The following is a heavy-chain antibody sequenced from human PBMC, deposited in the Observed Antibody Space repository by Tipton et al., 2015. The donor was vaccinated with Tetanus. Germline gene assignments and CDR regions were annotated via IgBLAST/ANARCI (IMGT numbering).Heavy chain of an antibody. CDR2: VWYDGST. D-gene: IGHD7-27*01. Sequence: SLRLSCAASGFTFSNHGMHWVRQVPGKGLEWVGVVWYDGSTHTRDSVKGRFTISRDNSKSMLYLHMNSLRVEDTAIYYCGRDRFKLGILDYWVQGTLVTVSS. J-gene: IGHJ4*02. V-gene: IGHV3-33*01. CDR3: GRDRFKLGILDY. CDR1: GFTFSNHG.